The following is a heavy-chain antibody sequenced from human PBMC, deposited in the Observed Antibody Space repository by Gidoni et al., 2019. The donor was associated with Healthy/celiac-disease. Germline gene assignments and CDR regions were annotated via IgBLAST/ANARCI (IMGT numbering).Heavy chain of an antibody. Sequence: EVQLVASGGGWVRPGGSLRLSCAASGFTSSNAWMSWVRQAPGKGLGWVGRIKSKTDGGTTDYAAPVKGRFTISRDDSKNTLYLQMNSLKTEDTAVYYCTTHKHDYVFFDYWGQGTLVTVSS. V-gene: IGHV3-15*01. J-gene: IGHJ4*02. CDR3: TTHKHDYVFFDY. D-gene: IGHD3-16*01. CDR1: GFTSSNAW. CDR2: IKSKTDGGTT.